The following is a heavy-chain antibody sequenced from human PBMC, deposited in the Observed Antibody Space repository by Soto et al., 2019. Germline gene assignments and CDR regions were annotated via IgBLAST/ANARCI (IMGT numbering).Heavy chain of an antibody. J-gene: IGHJ4*02. CDR1: GRSINSYY. Sequence: SETLSLTCNVSGRSINSYYWSWVRQPPGKGLEWIGYIYDSGITSYNPSLKSRVTMSADTSKNQFSLKLTAVTGADTAVYYCARTYDSNGYANEFDSWGQGILVTVSS. D-gene: IGHD3-22*01. CDR2: IYDSGIT. CDR3: ARTYDSNGYANEFDS. V-gene: IGHV4-59*01.